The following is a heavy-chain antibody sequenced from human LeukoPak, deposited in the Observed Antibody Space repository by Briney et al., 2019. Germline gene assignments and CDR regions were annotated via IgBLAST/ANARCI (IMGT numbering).Heavy chain of an antibody. CDR3: ARDWYYYDRSSYSHLDS. Sequence: SVTVSCKASGYTFTSYGNCWVRQGPGQGLEWLGLISAYNGNTNYAQKLQGRVTITTDTSTSTAYMELRSLRSDDTAVFYCARDWYYYDRSSYSHLDSGGQGTLVTVSS. D-gene: IGHD3-22*01. V-gene: IGHV1-18*01. CDR2: ISAYNGNT. CDR1: GYTFTSYG. J-gene: IGHJ5*01.